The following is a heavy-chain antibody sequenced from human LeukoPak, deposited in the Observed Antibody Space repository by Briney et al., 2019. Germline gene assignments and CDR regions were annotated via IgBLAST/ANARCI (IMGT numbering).Heavy chain of an antibody. CDR3: TTFADFWTPHNFDY. CDR1: GLTLSNVW. Sequence: GGSLRLSCAASGLTLSNVWMSWVRQAPGKGLEWIGRIRAISAGGTSDYAEPVKGRFTVSRDDSENTLFLQMDSLKTEDTAVYYCTTFADFWTPHNFDYWGHGTLVTVSS. V-gene: IGHV3-15*01. J-gene: IGHJ4*01. D-gene: IGHD3/OR15-3a*01. CDR2: IRAISAGGTS.